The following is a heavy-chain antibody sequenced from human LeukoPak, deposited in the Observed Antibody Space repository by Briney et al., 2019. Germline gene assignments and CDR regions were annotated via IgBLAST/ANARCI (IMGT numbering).Heavy chain of an antibody. D-gene: IGHD3-22*01. CDR2: INHSGST. J-gene: IGHJ5*02. V-gene: IGHV4-34*01. CDR1: GGSFSGYY. CDR3: ARDGPYYYDSSGYYGDNWFDP. Sequence: SETLSLTCAVYGGSFSGYYWSWIRQPPGKGLEWIGEINHSGSTNYSPSLKSRVTISVDTSKNQFSLKLSSVTAADTAVYYCARDGPYYYDSSGYYGDNWFDPWGQGTLVTVSS.